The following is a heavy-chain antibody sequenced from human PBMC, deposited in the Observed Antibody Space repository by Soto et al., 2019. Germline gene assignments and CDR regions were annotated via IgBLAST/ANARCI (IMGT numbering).Heavy chain of an antibody. D-gene: IGHD3-22*01. CDR1: GFIFEDYA. V-gene: IGHV3-9*01. J-gene: IGHJ4*02. CDR2: ISWNSGTI. CDR3: AKDVGSYYYDTSAYHYDY. Sequence: LRLSCVASGFIFEDYAMNWVRQGPGKGLEWVSGISWNSGTIGYADAVKGRFTISRDNAKNSLHLQMNSLRAEDTALYYCAKDVGSYYYDTSAYHYDYWGRGTQVTVSS.